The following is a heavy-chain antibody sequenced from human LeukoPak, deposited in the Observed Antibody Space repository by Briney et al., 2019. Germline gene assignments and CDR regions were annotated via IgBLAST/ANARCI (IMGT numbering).Heavy chain of an antibody. V-gene: IGHV1-18*01. CDR2: ISAYNGNT. J-gene: IGHJ3*02. Sequence: ASVKVSCKASGYTFTSYGISWVRQAPGQGLEWMGWISAYNGNTNYAQKLQGRVTMTTDTSTSTAYMELRSLRSDDTAVYYCAREGNYDFWNGPIGIDAFDIWGQGTMVTVSS. CDR1: GYTFTSYG. CDR3: AREGNYDFWNGPIGIDAFDI. D-gene: IGHD3-3*01.